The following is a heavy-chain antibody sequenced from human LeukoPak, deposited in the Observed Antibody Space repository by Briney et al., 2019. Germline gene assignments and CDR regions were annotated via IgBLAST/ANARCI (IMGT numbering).Heavy chain of an antibody. J-gene: IGHJ3*02. Sequence: GGSLRLSCAASGFSFSSYWMRWVRQTPGKALGWVADIRQVGGEKYYVDSAKGRFTISRDNAKSSLYLQMNSVRAEDTAVYYCARDYHYIWENSHFDALDIWGQGTKVTVSS. CDR1: GFSFSSYW. CDR3: ARDYHYIWENSHFDALDI. CDR2: IRQVGGEK. D-gene: IGHD3-16*01. V-gene: IGHV3-7*01.